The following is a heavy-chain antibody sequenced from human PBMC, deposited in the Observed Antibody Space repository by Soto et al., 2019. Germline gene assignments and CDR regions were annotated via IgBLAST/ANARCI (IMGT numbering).Heavy chain of an antibody. CDR2: INAGNGDT. CDR1: GYTFSTFA. D-gene: IGHD4-4*01. CDR3: ARGSYAHSDYTFYYDYMDV. J-gene: IGHJ6*03. Sequence: QVQLVQSGSEVEKPGASVKVSCKASGYTFSTFAIHWVRHAPGQRPEWMGWINAGNGDTRYSQKFQDRITITRDTSASTAYMDLSSLRAEVPAVYFCARGSYAHSDYTFYYDYMDVWGKGTTVTVSS. V-gene: IGHV1-3*01.